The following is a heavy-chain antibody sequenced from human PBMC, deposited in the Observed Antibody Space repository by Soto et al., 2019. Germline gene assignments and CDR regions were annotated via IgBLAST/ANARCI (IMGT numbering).Heavy chain of an antibody. CDR1: GFSLSTNDVG. Sequence: QITLKESGPTLVKPTQTLTVTCTFSGFSLSTNDVGVGWIRQPPGKALEWLALIYWDGDKRCSPSLKSRLTITNNNPQHQGVPTLSTGATAGTSASFGVNSLKSAHRARWYAFDIWGQGTIVTVSS. D-gene: IGHD2-15*01. CDR2: IYWDGDK. V-gene: IGHV2-5*02. CDR3: VNSLKSAHRARWYAFDI. J-gene: IGHJ3*02.